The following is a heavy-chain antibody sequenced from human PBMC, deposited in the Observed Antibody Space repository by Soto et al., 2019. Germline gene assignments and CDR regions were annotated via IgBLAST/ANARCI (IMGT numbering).Heavy chain of an antibody. J-gene: IGHJ6*02. CDR1: GFTFSSYS. CDR3: ARDGSGYYYYYYYGMDV. Sequence: GGSLRLSCAASGFTFSSYSMNWVRQAPGKGLEWVSSISSSSSYIYYADSVKGRFTISRDNAKNSLYLQMNSLRAEDTAVYYCARDGSGYYYYYYYGMDVWGQGTTVTVSS. CDR2: ISSSSSYI. V-gene: IGHV3-21*01. D-gene: IGHD3-22*01.